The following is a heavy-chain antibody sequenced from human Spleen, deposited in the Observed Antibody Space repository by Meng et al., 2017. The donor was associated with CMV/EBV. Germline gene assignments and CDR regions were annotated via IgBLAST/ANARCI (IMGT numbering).Heavy chain of an antibody. J-gene: IGHJ4*02. CDR3: VRDILSPRFGVVKGYYFDY. Sequence: SVKVSCKASGGTFSSYAINWVRQAPGQGLEWMGGIIPLSCIVNYGQNFQGRVTMTADKAMITAYLELSSLRSEDTAVYYCVRDILSPRFGVVKGYYFDYWGQGMLVTVSS. CDR1: GGTFSSYA. V-gene: IGHV1-69*10. D-gene: IGHD3-3*01. CDR2: IIPLSCIV.